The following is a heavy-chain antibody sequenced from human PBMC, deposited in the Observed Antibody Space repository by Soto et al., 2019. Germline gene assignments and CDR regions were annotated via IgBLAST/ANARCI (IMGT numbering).Heavy chain of an antibody. Sequence: GGSLRLSCAASGITFNGFGMRWFRQAPGKGLEWVGFIRSKAYGGTTEYAASVKGRFTISRDDSKSIAYLQMYSLKTEDPAVYYCGSIYWGHGALVTVSS. V-gene: IGHV3-49*03. D-gene: IGHD3-10*01. CDR3: GSIY. CDR2: IRSKAYGGTT. J-gene: IGHJ4*01. CDR1: GITFNGFG.